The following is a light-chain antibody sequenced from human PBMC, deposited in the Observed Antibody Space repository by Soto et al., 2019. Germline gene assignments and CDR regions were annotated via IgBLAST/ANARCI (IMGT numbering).Light chain of an antibody. V-gene: IGKV1-5*01. Sequence: IQMTQSPSSVSASVGDRVTLAXRARQGISVWFAWYQQKPVXXTKLXXXDAXSLQRGVPSRFRGSGSGREFTLTLSSLQPDDFATYYCQQYNAYSTLTFGQGTKVDIK. CDR3: QQYNAYSTLT. CDR1: QGISVW. CDR2: DAX. J-gene: IGKJ1*01.